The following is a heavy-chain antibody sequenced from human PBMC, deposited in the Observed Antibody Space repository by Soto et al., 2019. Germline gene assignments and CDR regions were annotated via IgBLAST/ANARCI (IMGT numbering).Heavy chain of an antibody. J-gene: IGHJ6*02. D-gene: IGHD3-22*01. CDR1: GFTFSSYA. CDR3: ARDPPMLVVVIANGMDV. Sequence: QVQLVESGGGVVQPGRSLRLSCAASGFTFSSYAMHWVRQAPGKGLEWVAVISYDGSNKYYADSVKGRFTISRDNSKNTLYLQMNSLRAEDTAVYYCARDPPMLVVVIANGMDVWGQGTTVTVSS. V-gene: IGHV3-30-3*01. CDR2: ISYDGSNK.